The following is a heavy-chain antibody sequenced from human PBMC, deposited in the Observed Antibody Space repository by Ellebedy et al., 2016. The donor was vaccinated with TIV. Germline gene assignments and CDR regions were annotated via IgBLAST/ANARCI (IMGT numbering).Heavy chain of an antibody. CDR2: IYYSGST. CDR1: GGSISSYY. Sequence: MPSETLSLTCTVSGGSISSYYWSWIRQPPGKGLEWIGYIYYSGSTNYNPSLKSRVTISVDTSKNQFSLKLSSVTAADTAVYYCARDLQKYGSGAYGMDVWGQGTTVTVSS. D-gene: IGHD3-10*01. CDR3: ARDLQKYGSGAYGMDV. J-gene: IGHJ6*02. V-gene: IGHV4-59*01.